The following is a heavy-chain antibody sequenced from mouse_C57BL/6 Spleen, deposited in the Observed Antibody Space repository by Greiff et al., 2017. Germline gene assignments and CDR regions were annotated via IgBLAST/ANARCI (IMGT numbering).Heavy chain of an antibody. Sequence: EVMLVESGAELVRPGASVKLSCTASGFNIKDDYMHWVKQRPEQGLEWIGWIDPENGDTEYASKFQGKATITADTSSNTAYLQLSSLTSEDTAVYYCTGNYFDYWGQGTTLTVSS. CDR2: IDPENGDT. CDR3: TGNYFDY. J-gene: IGHJ2*01. CDR1: GFNIKDDY. V-gene: IGHV14-4*01.